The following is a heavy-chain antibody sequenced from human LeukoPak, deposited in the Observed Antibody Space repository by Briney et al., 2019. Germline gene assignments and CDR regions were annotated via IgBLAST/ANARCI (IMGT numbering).Heavy chain of an antibody. Sequence: ASVKVSCKASGYPFTTYGINWVRLAPGQGLEWMGWINTYNGDTNYAQKFQGRVTMTTDTSTSTVYIELRSLTSDDTAAYYCAREWWGYDVLTGDNWFDPWGQGTLVTVSS. J-gene: IGHJ5*02. D-gene: IGHD3-9*01. CDR2: INTYNGDT. CDR1: GYPFTTYG. V-gene: IGHV1-18*01. CDR3: AREWWGYDVLTGDNWFDP.